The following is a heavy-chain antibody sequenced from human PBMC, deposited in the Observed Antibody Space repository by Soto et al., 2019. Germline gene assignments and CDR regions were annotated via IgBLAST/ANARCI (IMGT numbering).Heavy chain of an antibody. CDR3: ARQPIYSGYDLNYYYYMDV. D-gene: IGHD5-12*01. V-gene: IGHV4-39*01. Sequence: SETLSLTCTVSGGSISSSSYYWGWIRQPPGKGLEWIGSIYYSGSTYYNPSLKSRVTISVDTSKNQFSLKLSSVTAADTAVYYCARQPIYSGYDLNYYYYMDVWGKGTTVTVSS. J-gene: IGHJ6*03. CDR1: GGSISSSSYY. CDR2: IYYSGST.